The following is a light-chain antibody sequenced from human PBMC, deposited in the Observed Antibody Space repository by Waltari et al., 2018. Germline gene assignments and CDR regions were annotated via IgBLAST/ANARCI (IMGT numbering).Light chain of an antibody. V-gene: IGLV1-47*01. CDR3: AAWDDTLSGVV. CDR2: RNN. J-gene: IGLJ2*01. Sequence: QSVLTQPPSGSGTPGQRVTISCSGSSSNIGSNYVYWYQKLPGTAPRLLIYRNNRRPSGGPDRVAGSKSCTSASLAISGLRSDDEADYYCAAWDDTLSGVVFGGGTKLTVL. CDR1: SSNIGSNY.